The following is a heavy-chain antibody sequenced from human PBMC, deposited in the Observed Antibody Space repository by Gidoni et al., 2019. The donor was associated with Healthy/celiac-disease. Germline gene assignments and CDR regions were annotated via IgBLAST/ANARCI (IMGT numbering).Heavy chain of an antibody. Sequence: QLQLQESGPGLVKPSETLSLTCTVSGGSISSSSYYWGWIRQPPGKGLEWIGSIYYSGSTYYNPSLKSRVTISVDTSKNQFSLKLSSVTAADTAVYYCASLALNTIFGVVINFFDYWGQGTLVTVSS. D-gene: IGHD3-3*01. J-gene: IGHJ4*02. CDR2: IYYSGST. V-gene: IGHV4-39*01. CDR3: ASLALNTIFGVVINFFDY. CDR1: GGSISSSSYY.